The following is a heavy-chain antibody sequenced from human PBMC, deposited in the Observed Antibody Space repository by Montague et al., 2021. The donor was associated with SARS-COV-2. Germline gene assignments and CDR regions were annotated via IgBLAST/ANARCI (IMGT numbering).Heavy chain of an antibody. CDR1: GFSLSTSGMC. J-gene: IGHJ6*02. CDR3: ARVHGPGLWFGGDDGMDV. CDR2: IDWDDDN. V-gene: IGHV2-70*01. D-gene: IGHD3-10*01. Sequence: PALVKPTQTLTLTCTFSGFSLSTSGMCVSWIRQPPGKALEWLALIDWDDDNYYSTSLKTRLTISKDTSKHQVVLTMTNMDPVDTAAYDCARVHGPGLWFGGDDGMDVWGQGTTVTVSS.